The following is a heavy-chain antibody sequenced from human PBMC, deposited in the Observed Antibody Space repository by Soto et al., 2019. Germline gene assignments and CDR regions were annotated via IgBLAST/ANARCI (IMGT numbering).Heavy chain of an antibody. D-gene: IGHD2-15*01. V-gene: IGHV4-39*01. J-gene: IGHJ6*02. CDR1: GDSSVSSSSYY. Sequence: PSETLSLTCTVSGDSSVSSSSYYWGWIRQPPGKGLEWIGSIYYTGNTFYSPSFRSRLTISVDTSKSQFSLKLRSVTAAGTATYYCASEVSSTDGMDVWDQGTTVTVSS. CDR3: ASEVSSTDGMDV. CDR2: IYYTGNT.